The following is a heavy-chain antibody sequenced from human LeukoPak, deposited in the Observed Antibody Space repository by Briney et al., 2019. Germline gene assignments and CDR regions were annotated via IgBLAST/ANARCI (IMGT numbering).Heavy chain of an antibody. CDR3: ARLPRDLEGVPPSFWTHDY. Sequence: PGGSLRLSCAASGFTFSSYGMHWVRQAPGKGLEWVAVISYDGSNKYYADSVKGRFTISGDNSKNTLYLQMNSLRAEDTAVYYCARLPRDLEGVPPSFWTHDYWGQGTLVTASS. CDR2: ISYDGSNK. J-gene: IGHJ4*02. V-gene: IGHV3-30*03. D-gene: IGHD3/OR15-3a*01. CDR1: GFTFSSYG.